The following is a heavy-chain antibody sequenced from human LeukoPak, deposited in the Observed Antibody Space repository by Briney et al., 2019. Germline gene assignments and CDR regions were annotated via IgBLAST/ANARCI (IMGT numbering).Heavy chain of an antibody. D-gene: IGHD2-15*01. J-gene: IGHJ3*02. CDR1: GGSFSGYY. CDR3: ARVTRAFDI. V-gene: IGHV4-34*01. Sequence: SESLSLTCAVYGGSFSGYYWSWIRRPPGKGLEWIGEINHSGSTNYNPSLKSRVTISVDTSKNQFSLKLSSVTAADTAVYYCARVTRAFDIWGQGTMVTVSS. CDR2: INHSGST.